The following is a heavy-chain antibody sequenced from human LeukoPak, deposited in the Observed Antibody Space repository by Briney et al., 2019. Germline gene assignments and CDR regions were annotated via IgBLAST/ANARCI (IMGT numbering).Heavy chain of an antibody. V-gene: IGHV3-23*01. CDR1: GFTFSMYA. Sequence: PGGSLRLSCAASGFTFSMYAMSWVRQAPGKGLEWVSVISVVGGGTYYADSVKGRFTISRDNSKSTLYLQMNGLRAEDTAVYYCAKDSVGVARPDYWGQGSLVPVFS. D-gene: IGHD5-12*01. CDR3: AKDSVGVARPDY. J-gene: IGHJ4*02. CDR2: ISVVGGGT.